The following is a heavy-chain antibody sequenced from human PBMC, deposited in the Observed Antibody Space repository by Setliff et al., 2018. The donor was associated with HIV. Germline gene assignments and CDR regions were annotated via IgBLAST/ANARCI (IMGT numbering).Heavy chain of an antibody. J-gene: IGHJ3*02. Sequence: SETLSLTCTVSGDSISSGGYYWSWIRQPAGQGLEWIGRIYTSGNTNYNPTTNYNHSHKSRITISLETSRNQFSLRVTSVTATDTAVYYCTRQSPVAGSGAFDIWGQGTMVTVSS. CDR2: IYTSGNT. D-gene: IGHD6-19*01. V-gene: IGHV4-61*10. CDR1: GDSISSGGYY. CDR3: TRQSPVAGSGAFDI.